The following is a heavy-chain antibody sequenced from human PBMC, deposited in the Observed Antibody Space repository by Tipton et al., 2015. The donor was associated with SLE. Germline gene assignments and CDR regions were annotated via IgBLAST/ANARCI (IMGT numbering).Heavy chain of an antibody. V-gene: IGHV4-59*01. CDR2: IYYSGST. Sequence: TLSLTCTVSGGSISSYYWSWIRQPPGKGLEWIGYIYYSGSTNYNPSLTSRVTISVDTSKNQFSLKLNSVTAADTAVYFCARDLDFWTWGQGTLVTVSS. CDR3: ARDLDFWT. D-gene: IGHD3-3*01. CDR1: GGSISSYY. J-gene: IGHJ5*02.